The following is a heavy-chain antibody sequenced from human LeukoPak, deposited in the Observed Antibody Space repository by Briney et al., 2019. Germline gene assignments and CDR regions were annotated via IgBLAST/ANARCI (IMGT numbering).Heavy chain of an antibody. CDR3: ARLHYGSSDY. V-gene: IGHV4-39*01. CDR1: GGSISSSSYY. CDR2: IYYSGST. D-gene: IGHD3-16*01. Sequence: SETLSLTCTVSGGSISSSSYYWGWIRQTPGKGLEWIGSIYYSGSTYYNPSLKSRVTISVDTSKNQFSLKLSSVTAADTAVYYCARLHYGSSDYWGQGTLVTVSS. J-gene: IGHJ4*02.